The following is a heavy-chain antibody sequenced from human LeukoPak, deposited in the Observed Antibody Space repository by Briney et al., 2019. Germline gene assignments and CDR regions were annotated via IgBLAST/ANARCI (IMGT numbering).Heavy chain of an antibody. CDR1: GGSFSGYY. CDR2: INHSGST. Sequence: KPSETLSLTCAVYGGSFSGYYWSWIRQPPGKGLEWIGEINHSGSTNYNPSLKSRVTISVDTSKNQFSLKLNSVTAADAAVYYCARHGRYVFGYSWFDPWGQGTLVTVSS. V-gene: IGHV4-34*01. CDR3: ARHGRYVFGYSWFDP. D-gene: IGHD1-26*01. J-gene: IGHJ5*02.